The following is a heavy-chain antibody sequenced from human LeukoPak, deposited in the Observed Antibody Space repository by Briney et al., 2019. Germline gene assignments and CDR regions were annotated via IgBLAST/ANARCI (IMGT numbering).Heavy chain of an antibody. CDR3: AREGVGIKDLDY. Sequence: GGSLRLSCAASVFTVSSNYMSWVRQAPGKGLEWVSSIEKTGSYVYHVDSVRGRFTISRDNAKNSLYLQMNSLRAEDTAVYYCAREGVGIKDLDYWGQGTLVTVSS. D-gene: IGHD1-26*01. J-gene: IGHJ4*02. V-gene: IGHV3-21*01. CDR1: VFTVSSNY. CDR2: IEKTGSYV.